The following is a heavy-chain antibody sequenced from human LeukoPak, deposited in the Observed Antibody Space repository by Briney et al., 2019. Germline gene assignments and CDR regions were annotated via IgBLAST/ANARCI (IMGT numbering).Heavy chain of an antibody. CDR3: ATVGLPYYMGV. CDR2: IYAGGGT. CDR1: GGSISDYY. Sequence: SETLSLTCTVSGGSISDYYWSWIRLPPGKGLEWIGYIYAGGGTNYSPSLKSRAAISLDTSKNQFSLNLSSVTAADTAVYYCATVGLPYYMGVWGKGTTVAVSS. V-gene: IGHV4-4*09. J-gene: IGHJ6*03. D-gene: IGHD1-26*01.